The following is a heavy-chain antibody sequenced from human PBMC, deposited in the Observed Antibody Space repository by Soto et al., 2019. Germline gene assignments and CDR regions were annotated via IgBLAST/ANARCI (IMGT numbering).Heavy chain of an antibody. CDR3: AREFSSQLPLDY. CDR1: GVTCSSQS. V-gene: IGHV3-21*01. J-gene: IGHJ4*02. Sequence: LSCAASGVTCSSQSMNWVRQAPGKGLEWVASIYRSSVFRFGPNEFYADSVRCRFIISRDNTNNLVFLQMDSLRVEDTAVYYCAREFSSQLPLDYWGQGTLVTVSS. CDR2: IYRSSVFRFGPNE.